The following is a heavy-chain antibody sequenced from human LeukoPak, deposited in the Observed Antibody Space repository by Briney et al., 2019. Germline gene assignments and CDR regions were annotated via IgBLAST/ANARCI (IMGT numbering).Heavy chain of an antibody. CDR2: INHSGST. Sequence: SETLSLTCAVYGGSFSDYYWSWIRQPPGKGLEWIGEINHSGSTNYNPSLKSRVTISVDTSKNQFSLKLSSVTAADTAVYYCARGLLIEDYYGSGSFGPYYYGMDVWGQGTTVTVSS. D-gene: IGHD3-10*01. J-gene: IGHJ6*02. V-gene: IGHV4-34*01. CDR3: ARGLLIEDYYGSGSFGPYYYGMDV. CDR1: GGSFSDYY.